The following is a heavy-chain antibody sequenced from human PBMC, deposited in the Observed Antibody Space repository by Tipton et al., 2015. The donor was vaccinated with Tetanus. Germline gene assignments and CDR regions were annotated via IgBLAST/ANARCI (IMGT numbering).Heavy chain of an antibody. CDR1: GGSISSYY. Sequence: TLSLTCTVSGGSISSYYWSWIRQSAAMGLEWIGRINTSGSSDYNPSLKGRVTMSIDTSGNRFSLDLTSVTAADTAIYYCARAVRGRDVFDIWGQGTMVIVSS. D-gene: IGHD1-26*01. J-gene: IGHJ3*02. CDR3: ARAVRGRDVFDI. CDR2: INTSGSS. V-gene: IGHV4-4*07.